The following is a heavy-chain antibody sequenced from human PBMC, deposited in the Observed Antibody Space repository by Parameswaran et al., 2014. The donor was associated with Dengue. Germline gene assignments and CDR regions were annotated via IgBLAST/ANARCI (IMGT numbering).Heavy chain of an antibody. J-gene: IGHJ6*02. Sequence: WIRQPPGKGLEWIGYIFSRGNTNYYPSLRSRATISLDTSKNQFSLKLTSVTSADTAVYYCARAVAVRPSATFYYYGMDVWGQGTTVTSP. CDR2: IFSRGNT. V-gene: IGHV4-59*01. CDR3: ARAVAVRPSATFYYYGMDV. D-gene: IGHD2/OR15-2a*01.